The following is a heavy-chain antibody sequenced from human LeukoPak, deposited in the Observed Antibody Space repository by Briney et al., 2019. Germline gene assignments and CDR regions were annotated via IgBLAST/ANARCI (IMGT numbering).Heavy chain of an antibody. CDR3: VTGAYYDFWSGYSRPYGMDV. D-gene: IGHD3-3*01. V-gene: IGHV3-48*01. CDR2: ISSSSSTI. J-gene: IGHJ6*02. CDR1: EFTFSSYS. Sequence: GGSLRLSCAASEFTFSSYSMNWVRQAPGKGLEWVSYISSSSSTIYYADSVKGRFTISRDNAKNSLYLQMNSLRAEDTAVYYCVTGAYYDFWSGYSRPYGMDVWGQGTTVTVSS.